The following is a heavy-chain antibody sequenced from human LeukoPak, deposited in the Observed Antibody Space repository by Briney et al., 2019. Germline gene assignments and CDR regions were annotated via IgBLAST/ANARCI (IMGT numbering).Heavy chain of an antibody. D-gene: IGHD6-19*01. CDR3: ARGAYSSGWAYFDH. J-gene: IGHJ4*02. V-gene: IGHV3-21*01. Sequence: GGSLRLSCAASGFTFDDYAMHWVRQAPGKGLEWVSSISSSSSYIYYADSVKGRFTISRDNAKNSLYLQMNSLRAEDTAVYYCARGAYSSGWAYFDHWGQGTLVTVSS. CDR2: ISSSSSYI. CDR1: GFTFDDYA.